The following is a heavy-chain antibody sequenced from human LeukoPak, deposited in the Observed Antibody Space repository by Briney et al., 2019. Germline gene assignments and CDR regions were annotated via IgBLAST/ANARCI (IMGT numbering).Heavy chain of an antibody. CDR1: GGSFIGYH. CDR3: ARDPTTEVNVPYYFDD. Sequence: SETLSLTCAVSGGSFIGYHWSWIRQSPEKGLEWIGEINHRGITNYNPSLASRITISADTSKKQFSLELRSATAADTAVYYCARDPTTEVNVPYYFDDWGQGTLVTVSS. J-gene: IGHJ4*02. CDR2: INHRGIT. V-gene: IGHV4-34*01. D-gene: IGHD1-1*01.